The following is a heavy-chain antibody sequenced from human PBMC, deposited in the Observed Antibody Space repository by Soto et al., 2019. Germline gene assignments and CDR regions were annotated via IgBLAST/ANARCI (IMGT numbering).Heavy chain of an antibody. J-gene: IGHJ6*02. CDR3: ARLYTYYYDSSGLSAPYYGMDV. Sequence: PSLTCSVSGASIRSYYWHWIRQPPGKGLEWIGYIYHSGSTYYNPSLKSRVTISVDRSKNQFSLKLSSVTAADTAVYYCARLYTYYYDSSGLSAPYYGMDVWGQGTTVTVSS. CDR1: GASIRSYY. D-gene: IGHD3-22*01. V-gene: IGHV4-30-2*01. CDR2: IYHSGST.